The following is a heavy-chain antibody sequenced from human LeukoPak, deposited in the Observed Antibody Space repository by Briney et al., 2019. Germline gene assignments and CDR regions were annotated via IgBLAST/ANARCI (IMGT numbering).Heavy chain of an antibody. Sequence: KPSETLSLTCTVSGYSISSGYYWGWIRQPPGKGLEWIGSIYHSGSTYYNPSLKSRVTISVDTSKNQFSLKLSSVTAADTAVYYCARDRAPPPYCGGDCYSFYYYYYMDVWGKGTTVTVSS. CDR2: IYHSGST. CDR1: GYSISSGYY. D-gene: IGHD2-21*02. CDR3: ARDRAPPPYCGGDCYSFYYYYYMDV. V-gene: IGHV4-38-2*02. J-gene: IGHJ6*03.